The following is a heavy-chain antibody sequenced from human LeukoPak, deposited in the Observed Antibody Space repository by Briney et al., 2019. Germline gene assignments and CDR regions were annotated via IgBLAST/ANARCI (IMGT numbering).Heavy chain of an antibody. CDR3: ARVINYYDSSGYEGMDV. CDR2: IYYSGST. V-gene: IGHV4-59*01. CDR1: GGSISGYY. D-gene: IGHD3-22*01. J-gene: IGHJ6*02. Sequence: PSETLSLTCTVSGGSISGYYWSWIRQPPGKGLEWIGYIYYSGSTNYNPSLKSRVTISVDTSKNQFSLKLSSVTAADTAVYYCARVINYYDSSGYEGMDVWGQGTTVTVAS.